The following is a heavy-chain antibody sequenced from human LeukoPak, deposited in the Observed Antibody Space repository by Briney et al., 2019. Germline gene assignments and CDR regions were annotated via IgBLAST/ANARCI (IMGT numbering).Heavy chain of an antibody. D-gene: IGHD6-6*01. CDR3: AIASSSSSSYFDY. CDR2: MYHSGST. Sequence: PSETLSLTCDVSGYSVSSGYYWGWIRQPPGKGLEWIGSMYHSGSTYYKPSLKSRVTISVDTSRNQFSLKLSSVTAADTAVYYYAIASSSSSSYFDYWGQETLVAVSS. J-gene: IGHJ4*02. CDR1: GYSVSSGYY. V-gene: IGHV4-38-2*01.